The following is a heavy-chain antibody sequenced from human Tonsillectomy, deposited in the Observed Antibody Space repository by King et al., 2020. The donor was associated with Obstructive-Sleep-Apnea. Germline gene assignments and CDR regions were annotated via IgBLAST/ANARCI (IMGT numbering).Heavy chain of an antibody. V-gene: IGHV3-43D*03. CDR2: ISWYGGRT. J-gene: IGHJ3*02. Sequence: VQLVESGGVVVQPGGSLRLSCAASGFTFDDYAMHWVRQAPGKGLEWVSLISWYGGRTCYVDSVKGRFTISRDNSKNSLFLQMNSLRAEDTALYYCAREDILTGYDAFDMWGQGTMVTVSS. CDR3: AREDILTGYDAFDM. D-gene: IGHD3-9*01. CDR1: GFTFDDYA.